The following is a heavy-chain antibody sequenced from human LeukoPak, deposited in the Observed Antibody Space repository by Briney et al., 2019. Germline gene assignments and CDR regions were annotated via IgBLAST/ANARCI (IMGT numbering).Heavy chain of an antibody. J-gene: IGHJ5*02. CDR3: ATAPASVDSS. D-gene: IGHD3-3*01. CDR1: GFTFTRFW. CDR2: INPDGTKT. V-gene: IGHV3-7*01. Sequence: GGSLRLSCAASGFTFTRFWLTWVRRSPGKGLEWVANINPDGTKTTYVDSVEGRFAIPRDNAKNSVFLLMTSLRAEDTAMYYCATAPASVDSSWGQGTLVAVSS.